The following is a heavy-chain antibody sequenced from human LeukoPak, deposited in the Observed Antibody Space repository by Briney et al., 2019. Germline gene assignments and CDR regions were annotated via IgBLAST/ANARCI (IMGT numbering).Heavy chain of an antibody. Sequence: SETLSLTCTVSGVSISGYYWRWIRQPPGKGLEWIAYIYYNGISNYNPSLKSRVIISVDSSKNQFSLKLTSVTAADTAVYYCARVLLWFGGPYYFDYWGQGTLVTVSS. D-gene: IGHD3-10*01. J-gene: IGHJ4*02. CDR3: ARVLLWFGGPYYFDY. CDR2: IYYNGIS. V-gene: IGHV4-59*01. CDR1: GVSISGYY.